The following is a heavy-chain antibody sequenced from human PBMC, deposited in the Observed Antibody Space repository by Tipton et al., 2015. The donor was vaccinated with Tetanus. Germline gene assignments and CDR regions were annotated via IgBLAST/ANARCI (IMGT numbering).Heavy chain of an antibody. J-gene: IGHJ4*02. V-gene: IGHV3-21*01. CDR3: ARVGYISDTRGNFLLAKIGSDY. CDR1: GFTFSKYS. Sequence: SLRLSCAASGFTFSKYSMIWVRQAPGKGLEWVSLISSSSSQIYYADSVKGRFTISRDNAKTSVYLQMNSLRAEDTAMYYCARVGYISDTRGNFLLAKIGSDYWGQGTFATVSS. CDR2: ISSSSSQI. D-gene: IGHD5-12*01.